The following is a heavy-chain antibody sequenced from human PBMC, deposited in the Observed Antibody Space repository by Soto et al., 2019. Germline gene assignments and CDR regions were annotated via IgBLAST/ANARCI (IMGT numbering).Heavy chain of an antibody. V-gene: IGHV3-21*01. J-gene: IGHJ4*02. CDR3: ARDSDLYGSGESAASQLLDY. Sequence: GGSLRLSCAASGFTFSSYSMNWVRQAPGKGLEWVSSISSSSSYIYYADSVKGRFTISRDNAKNPLYLQMNSLRAEDTAVYYCARDSDLYGSGESAASQLLDYWGQGTLVTVSS. CDR1: GFTFSSYS. D-gene: IGHD3-10*01. CDR2: ISSSSSYI.